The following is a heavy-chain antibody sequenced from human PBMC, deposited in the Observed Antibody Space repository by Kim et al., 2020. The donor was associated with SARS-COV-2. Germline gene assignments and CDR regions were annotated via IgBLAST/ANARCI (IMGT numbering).Heavy chain of an antibody. J-gene: IGHJ6*01. V-gene: IGHV3-30-3*01. Sequence: GGSLRLSCAASGFTFSSYAMHWVRQAPGKGLEWVAVISYDGSNKYYADSVKGRFTISRDNSKNTLYLQMNSLRAEDTAVYDCARAPSAVGATLYYYSYYG. CDR1: GFTFSSYA. D-gene: IGHD1-26*01. CDR2: ISYDGSNK. CDR3: ARAPSAVGATLYYYSYYG.